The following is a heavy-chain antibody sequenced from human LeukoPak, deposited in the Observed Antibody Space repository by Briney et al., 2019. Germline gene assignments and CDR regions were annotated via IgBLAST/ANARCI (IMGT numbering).Heavy chain of an antibody. CDR1: GYTFTGYY. J-gene: IGHJ4*02. CDR3: ARSDDSSGYYYDY. V-gene: IGHV1-2*02. Sequence: ASVKVSCKASGYTFTGYYMHWVRQALGQGLEWMGWINPNSGGTKYAQKFQGRVTMTRDTSISTAYMELSRLRSDDTAVYYCARSDDSSGYYYDYWGQGTLVTVSS. CDR2: INPNSGGT. D-gene: IGHD3-22*01.